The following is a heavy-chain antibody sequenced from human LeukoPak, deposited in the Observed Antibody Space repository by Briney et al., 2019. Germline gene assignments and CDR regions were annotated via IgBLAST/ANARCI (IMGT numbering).Heavy chain of an antibody. J-gene: IGHJ6*02. CDR2: MIPIRGIT. CDR3: ARLVGGAGGVPDDYGMDV. V-gene: IGHV1-69*04. Sequence: GASVKVSCKASGDTFSSYAISWVRQAPGQGREWMGRMIPIRGITNYAQKFQGRVTITADKSTSTAYMELSSLISEDTAVYYCARLVGGAGGVPDDYGMDVWGQGTTVTVSS. D-gene: IGHD1-26*01. CDR1: GDTFSSYA.